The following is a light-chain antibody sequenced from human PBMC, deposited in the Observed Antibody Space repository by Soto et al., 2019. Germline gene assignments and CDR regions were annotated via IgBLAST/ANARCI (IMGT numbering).Light chain of an antibody. CDR3: SSYTSINTLV. J-gene: IGLJ3*02. V-gene: IGLV2-14*01. CDR1: SSDVGGYNY. Sequence: QCALNQPASVSGSPGQSITISCTGTSSDVGGYNYVSWYQQHPGKAPKLIIYDGGNRPSGVSNRFSASKSGNTASLTISGLQAEDEADYYCSSYTSINTLVFGGGTKLTVL. CDR2: DGG.